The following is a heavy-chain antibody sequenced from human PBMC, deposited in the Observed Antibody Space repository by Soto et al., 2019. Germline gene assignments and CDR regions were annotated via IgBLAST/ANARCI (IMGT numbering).Heavy chain of an antibody. CDR2: ISYDGSNK. V-gene: IGHV3-30*18. CDR3: AKDDSGEYYFDY. Sequence: GGSLRLSCAASGFTFSSYGMHWVRQAPGKGLEWVAVISYDGSNKYYADSVKGRFTISRDNSKNTLYLQMNSLRAEDTAVYYCAKDDSGEYYFDYWGQGTLVTVSS. D-gene: IGHD6-19*01. J-gene: IGHJ4*02. CDR1: GFTFSSYG.